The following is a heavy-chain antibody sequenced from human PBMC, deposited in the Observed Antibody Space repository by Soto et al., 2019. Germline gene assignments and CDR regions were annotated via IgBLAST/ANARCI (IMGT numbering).Heavy chain of an antibody. CDR3: ARLVYDTRLNYMYFDF. CDR1: GVSISSGNW. CDR2: IFHDGTA. Sequence: SETLSLTCAVSGVSISSGNWWTWVRQSPQRGLEYIGEIFHDGTAYYYPSFERRVAISVDTSKNQFSLKLTSVTAADTAIYFCARLVYDTRLNYMYFDFWGQGTLVTVSS. J-gene: IGHJ4*02. D-gene: IGHD3-10*01. V-gene: IGHV4-4*02.